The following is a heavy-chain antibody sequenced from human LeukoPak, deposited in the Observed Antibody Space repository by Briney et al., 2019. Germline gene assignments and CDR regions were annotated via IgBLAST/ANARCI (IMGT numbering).Heavy chain of an antibody. J-gene: IGHJ4*02. CDR1: GYTFTGSY. CDR3: ARDGGGCTFDY. V-gene: IGHV1-2*02. Sequence: ASVKVSCKASGYTFTGSYMHWVRQAPGQGLEWMGWINPNSGGTNYAQKFQGRVTMTRDTSISTAYMELSRLQPDDTAVYYCARDGGGCTFDYWGQGTLATVSS. D-gene: IGHD3-16*01. CDR2: INPNSGGT.